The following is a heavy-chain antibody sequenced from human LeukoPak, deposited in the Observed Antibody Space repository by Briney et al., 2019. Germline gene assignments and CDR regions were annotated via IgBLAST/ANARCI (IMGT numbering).Heavy chain of an antibody. CDR3: AREEVVAARPNWFDP. J-gene: IGHJ5*02. D-gene: IGHD2-15*01. Sequence: GASVKVSCKASGYTFTGYYMHWVRQAPGQGLEWMGWINPNSGGTNYAQKFQGRVTMTRDTSISTAYMELSRLRSDDTAVYYCAREEVVAARPNWFDPWGQGTLVTVSS. V-gene: IGHV1-2*02. CDR1: GYTFTGYY. CDR2: INPNSGGT.